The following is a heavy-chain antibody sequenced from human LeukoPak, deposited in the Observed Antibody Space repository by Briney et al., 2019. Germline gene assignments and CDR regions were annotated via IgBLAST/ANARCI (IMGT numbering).Heavy chain of an antibody. CDR3: ARDGVDSYDSSGYRD. D-gene: IGHD3-22*01. J-gene: IGHJ4*02. V-gene: IGHV3-23*01. CDR2: ISGSSGSS. Sequence: PGGSLRLSCAASGFTFSNYAMSWVRQAPGKGLEWVSAISGSSGSSYYADSVKGRFTISRDESKNTLYLQMNILRAEDTAVYYCARDGVDSYDSSGYRDWGQGTLVTVSS. CDR1: GFTFSNYA.